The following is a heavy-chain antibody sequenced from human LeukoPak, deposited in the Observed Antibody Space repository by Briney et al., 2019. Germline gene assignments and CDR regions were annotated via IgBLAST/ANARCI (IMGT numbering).Heavy chain of an antibody. V-gene: IGHV3-30*02. CDR2: IRYDGSNK. Sequence: GGSLRLSCAAPGFTFSSYGMHWVRQAPGKGLEWVAFIRYDGSNKFYADSVKGRFTISRDNSKNTLYLQMNSLRVEDTAAYYCAKDLYGSGSYQIRLFDYWGQGTLVTVSS. J-gene: IGHJ4*02. CDR3: AKDLYGSGSYQIRLFDY. CDR1: GFTFSSYG. D-gene: IGHD3-10*01.